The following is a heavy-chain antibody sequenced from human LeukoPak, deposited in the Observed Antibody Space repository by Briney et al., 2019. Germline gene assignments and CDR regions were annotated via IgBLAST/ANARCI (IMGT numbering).Heavy chain of an antibody. CDR3: ARVAIGDYGDYSTYFQH. J-gene: IGHJ1*01. Sequence: PSETLSLTCAVSGGSISSGGYPWSWIRQPPGKGLEWIGYIYHSGSTYYNPSLKSRVTISVDRSKNQFSLKLSSVTAADTAVYYCARVAIGDYGDYSTYFQHWGQGTLVTVSS. CDR2: IYHSGST. V-gene: IGHV4-30-2*01. D-gene: IGHD4-17*01. CDR1: GGSISSGGYP.